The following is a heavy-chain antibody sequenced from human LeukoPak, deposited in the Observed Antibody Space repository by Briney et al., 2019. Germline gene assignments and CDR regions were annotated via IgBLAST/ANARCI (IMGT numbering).Heavy chain of an antibody. D-gene: IGHD2-8*02. V-gene: IGHV4-4*09. CDR1: GGSLSRHY. CDR2: IFSGGST. J-gene: IGHJ4*02. Sequence: SETLSLTCDVSGGSLSRHYCSWIRQAPGKGLEWICFIFSGGSTNYTPSLKGRVSISIDTSQNQFSLKLSSVTAEDTAVYYCARGRGPVRVKFGHWGQGALVTVSS. CDR3: ARGRGPVRVKFGH.